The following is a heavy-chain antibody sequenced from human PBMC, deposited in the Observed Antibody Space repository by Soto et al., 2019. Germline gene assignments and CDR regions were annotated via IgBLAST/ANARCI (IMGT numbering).Heavy chain of an antibody. J-gene: IGHJ6*02. CDR2: IYSGGST. CDR1: GFTVSTNF. D-gene: IGHD5-18*01. V-gene: IGHV3-66*01. CDR3: ARARMQLWPNYYDDGLDV. Sequence: EVQLVESGGGLVQPGGSLRLSCAASGFTVSTNFMTWVRQAPGKGLEWVSVIYSGGSTFYAASVKGRFTITRDNSKNTVYFQMNSLRVEDTAVYYCARARMQLWPNYYDDGLDVWGQGTTVTVSS.